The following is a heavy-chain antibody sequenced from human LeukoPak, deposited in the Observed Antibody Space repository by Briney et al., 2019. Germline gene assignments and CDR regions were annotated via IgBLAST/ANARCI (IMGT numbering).Heavy chain of an antibody. J-gene: IGHJ4*02. D-gene: IGHD2-2*01. CDR3: ARSNIVEVPAAIWFDY. CDR2: IKQDGRAK. Sequence: GEPLPLPCTAPRLTTSSYWLHWVRHEPAKGHARAANIKQDGRAKYYVNSVKGRFTISRDNAKNSLYLQMNSLRAEDTAVYYCARSNIVEVPAAIWFDYWGQGTLVTVSS. CDR1: RLTTSSYW. V-gene: IGHV3-7*03.